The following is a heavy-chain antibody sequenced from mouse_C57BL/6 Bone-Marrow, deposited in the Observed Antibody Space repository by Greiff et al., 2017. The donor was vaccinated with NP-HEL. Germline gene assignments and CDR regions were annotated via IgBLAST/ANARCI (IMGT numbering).Heavy chain of an antibody. Sequence: QVQLQQSGAELARPGASVKLSCKASGYTFTSYGISWVKQRPGQGLEWIGEIYPRSGNTYYNEKFKGKATLTADKSSSTAYMELRSLTSEDSAVYFCARSYSNYVGCYFDYWGQGTTLTVSS. CDR1: GYTFTSYG. V-gene: IGHV1-81*01. CDR2: IYPRSGNT. J-gene: IGHJ2*01. D-gene: IGHD2-5*01. CDR3: ARSYSNYVGCYFDY.